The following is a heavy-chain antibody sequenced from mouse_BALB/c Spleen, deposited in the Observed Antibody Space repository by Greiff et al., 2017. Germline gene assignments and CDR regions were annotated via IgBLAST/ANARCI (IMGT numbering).Heavy chain of an antibody. CDR1: GFSLTSYD. V-gene: IGHV2-9-2*01. CDR3: VRGRYEGGFAY. CDR2: IWTGGGT. J-gene: IGHJ3*01. Sequence: VQLQESGPGLVAPSQSLSITCTVSGFSLTSYDISWIRQPPGKGLEWFGVIWTGGGTNYNSAFMSRLSISKDNSKSQVFLKMNSLQTDDTAIYYCVRGRYEGGFAYWGQGTLVTVSA. D-gene: IGHD2-14*01.